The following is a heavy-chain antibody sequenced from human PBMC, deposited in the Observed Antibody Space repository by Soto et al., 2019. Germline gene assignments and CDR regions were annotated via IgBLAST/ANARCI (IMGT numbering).Heavy chain of an antibody. Sequence: EVQLLESGGGLVQPGGSLRLSCAASGFTFSSYAMSWVRQAPGKGLEWVSAISGSGGSTYYAASVQGRFTISRDNSKITLYLQMNSLRAEDTAVYYCAKDPARYYYDSSGSPFGYWGQGTLVTVSS. D-gene: IGHD3-22*01. J-gene: IGHJ4*02. CDR2: ISGSGGST. V-gene: IGHV3-23*01. CDR3: AKDPARYYYDSSGSPFGY. CDR1: GFTFSSYA.